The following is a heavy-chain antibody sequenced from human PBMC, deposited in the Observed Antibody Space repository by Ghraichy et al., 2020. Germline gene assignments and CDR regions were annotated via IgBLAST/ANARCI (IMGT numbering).Heavy chain of an antibody. J-gene: IGHJ5*02. V-gene: IGHV1-18*01. CDR3: AIRYCSGGSCTPFDP. CDR2: ISAYNGNT. CDR1: GYTFTSYV. D-gene: IGHD2-15*01. Sequence: ASVKVSCKASGYTFTSYVISWVRQAPGQGLEWMGWISAYNGNTNYAQKFQGRVTMTTDTSTSIAYMELRSLRSDDTAVYYCAIRYCSGGSCTPFDPWGQGTLVTVSS.